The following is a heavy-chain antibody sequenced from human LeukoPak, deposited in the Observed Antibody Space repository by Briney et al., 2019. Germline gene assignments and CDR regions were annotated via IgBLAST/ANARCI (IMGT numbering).Heavy chain of an antibody. J-gene: IGHJ4*02. CDR1: GFTFSSYW. CDR2: INSDGSST. CDR3: ARGPRYCSGGSCYCFY. Sequence: GGSLRLSCAASGFTFSSYWMHWVRQAPGKGLVWVSRINSDGSSTSYADSVKGRSTISRDNAKNTLYLQMNSLRAEDTAVYYCARGPRYCSGGSCYCFYWGQGTLVTVTS. V-gene: IGHV3-74*01. D-gene: IGHD2-15*01.